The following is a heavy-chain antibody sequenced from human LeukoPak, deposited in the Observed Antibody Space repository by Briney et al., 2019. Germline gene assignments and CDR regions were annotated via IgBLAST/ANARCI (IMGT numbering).Heavy chain of an antibody. CDR1: GYTFTGYY. CDR2: INGNTGGT. Sequence: GASVKVSCKASGYTFTGYYMHWVRQAPGQGLEWMGWINGNTGGTLYAQKFQGRVTMTRDTSITTAYMELNRLRSDDTAVYYCASPQRGSGSYYADYWGQGTLVTVSS. V-gene: IGHV1-2*02. J-gene: IGHJ4*02. CDR3: ASPQRGSGSYYADY. D-gene: IGHD3-10*01.